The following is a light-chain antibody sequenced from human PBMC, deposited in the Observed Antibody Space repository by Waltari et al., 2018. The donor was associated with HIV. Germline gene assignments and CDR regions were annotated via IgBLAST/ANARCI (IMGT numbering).Light chain of an antibody. CDR3: SAWDVTLNGLV. Sequence: QSLLTQSPSASGPPGQRVSISCFGPSSNIGSRSVNWYQHFPGTPPKLRIFSNTARPSGVPDRFSGSKSGTSASLAISGLHSQDEADYYCSAWDVTLNGLVFGGGTRLSVL. J-gene: IGLJ2*01. V-gene: IGLV1-44*01. CDR1: SSNIGSRS. CDR2: SNT.